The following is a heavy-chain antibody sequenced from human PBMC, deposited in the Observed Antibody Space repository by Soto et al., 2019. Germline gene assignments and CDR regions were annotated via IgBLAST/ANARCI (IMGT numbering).Heavy chain of an antibody. V-gene: IGHV1-18*01. J-gene: IGHJ6*02. CDR3: AREGVAPYYYYGMDV. CDR1: GYTFTRSG. Sequence: QVQLVQSGAEVKKPGASVKVSCKASGYTFTRSGISWVRQAPGQGLEWMGWISTYNGDTNYAQTFQGRVTMTTDTSASTVYMELRSLRSDDTAVYYCAREGVAPYYYYGMDVWGQGPPLTLSS. D-gene: IGHD5-12*01. CDR2: ISTYNGDT.